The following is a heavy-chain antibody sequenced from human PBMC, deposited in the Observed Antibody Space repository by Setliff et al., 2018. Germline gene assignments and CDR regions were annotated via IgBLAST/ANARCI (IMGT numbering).Heavy chain of an antibody. CDR2: INQEGSAK. J-gene: IGHJ6*02. Sequence: PGGSLRLSCAASGFTFSSFWMAWVRQSQGRGLEWVANINQEGSAKFYVDSVKGRFTIFRDNAKNSLFLQMNSLRVEDTAVYYCARDGVYYAMDVWGQGTTVTVS. CDR3: ARDGVYYAMDV. CDR1: GFTFSSFW. D-gene: IGHD1-20*01. V-gene: IGHV3-7*01.